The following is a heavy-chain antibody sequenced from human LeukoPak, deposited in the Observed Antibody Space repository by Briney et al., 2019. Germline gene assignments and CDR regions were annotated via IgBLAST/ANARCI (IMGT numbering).Heavy chain of an antibody. D-gene: IGHD3-10*01. CDR1: GFTFSDYW. CDR2: INPGGSSI. CDR3: AKDYYGSGSYPYYFGY. J-gene: IGHJ4*02. Sequence: PGGSLRLSCAASGFTFSDYWMHWVRQVPGKGLVWVARINPGGSSITYADSVKGRFTISRDNAKNTLYLQMNSLRAEDTAVYYCAKDYYGSGSYPYYFGYWGQGTLVTVSS. V-gene: IGHV3-74*01.